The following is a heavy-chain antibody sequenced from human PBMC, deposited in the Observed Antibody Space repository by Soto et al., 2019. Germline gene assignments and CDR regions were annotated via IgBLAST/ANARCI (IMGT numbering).Heavy chain of an antibody. Sequence: GGSLRLSCAASGFTFSSYGMHWVRQAPGKGLEWVAVIWYDGSNKYYADSVKGRFTISRDNSKNTLYLQMNSLRAEDTAVYYCARDHGDIVVVVAATEYYFDYWGQGTLVTVSS. V-gene: IGHV3-33*01. D-gene: IGHD2-15*01. CDR3: ARDHGDIVVVVAATEYYFDY. CDR1: GFTFSSYG. J-gene: IGHJ4*02. CDR2: IWYDGSNK.